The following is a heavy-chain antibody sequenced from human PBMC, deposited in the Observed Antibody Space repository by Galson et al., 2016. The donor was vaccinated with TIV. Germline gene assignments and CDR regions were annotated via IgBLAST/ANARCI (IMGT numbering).Heavy chain of an antibody. Sequence: QSGAEVKKPGESLKISCKASGYSFTTYWIGWVRQMPGKGLEWMGIIYPGVSDTRYNPSFQGQVTITADKPITTAYLQWSSLKASDTAMYYCATSRGHYYGLDVWGQGTPVTVSS. J-gene: IGHJ6*02. V-gene: IGHV5-51*01. CDR2: IYPGVSDT. D-gene: IGHD3-16*01. CDR3: ATSRGHYYGLDV. CDR1: GYSFTTYW.